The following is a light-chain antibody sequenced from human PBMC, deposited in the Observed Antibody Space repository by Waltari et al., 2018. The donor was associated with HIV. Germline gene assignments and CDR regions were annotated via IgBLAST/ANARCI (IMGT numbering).Light chain of an antibody. CDR1: NIGSKS. CDR2: DDD. V-gene: IGLV3-21*02. J-gene: IGLJ1*01. Sequence: SYVLTQPPSVSVAPGQAARISCGGFNIGSKSVHWYQQKPGQAPLLVVYDDDDRPSGISERFSGSNSENTAALTISRVEAGDEADYYCQVWDSSSDHSVFGTGTKVTVL. CDR3: QVWDSSSDHSV.